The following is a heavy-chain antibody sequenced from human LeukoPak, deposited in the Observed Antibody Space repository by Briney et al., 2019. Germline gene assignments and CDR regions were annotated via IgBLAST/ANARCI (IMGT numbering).Heavy chain of an antibody. Sequence: SETLSLTCTVSGDSISNKIYYWGWIRQPPGKGLEWIGSLSSSGSVYYNPSLNSRVTISVDTSKNQFSLQLNSVTAADTAVYYCVRHDGRGGATMGSLDSWGQGSLVTVSS. CDR1: GDSISNKIYY. J-gene: IGHJ4*02. CDR2: LSSSGSV. CDR3: VRHDGRGGATMGSLDS. V-gene: IGHV4-39*01. D-gene: IGHD5-12*01.